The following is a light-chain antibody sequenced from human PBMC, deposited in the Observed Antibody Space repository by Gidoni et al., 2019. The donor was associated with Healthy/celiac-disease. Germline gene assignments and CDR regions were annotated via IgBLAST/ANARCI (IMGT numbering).Light chain of an antibody. V-gene: IGKV1-33*01. CDR2: DAS. CDR1: QYISND. Sequence: DIQMTPSPSSLSASVVDRVTITCQASQYISNDLNWYQQKPGKAPKRLIYDASNLETGVPSRFSGSGSGTDFTFTISSLQPEDIATYYCQQYDNLPRTFGGXTKVEIK. J-gene: IGKJ4*01. CDR3: QQYDNLPRT.